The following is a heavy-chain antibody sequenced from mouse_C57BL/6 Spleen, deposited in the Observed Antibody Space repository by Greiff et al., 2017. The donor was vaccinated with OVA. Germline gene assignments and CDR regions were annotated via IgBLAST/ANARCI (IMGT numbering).Heavy chain of an antibody. Sequence: QVQLQQSGPGLVQPSQSLSITCTVSGFSLTSYGVHWVRQSPGKGLEWLGVIWSGGSTDYNAAFISRLSISKDNSKSQVFFKMNSLQADDTAIYYCARGYYDYDGWYFDVWGTGTTVTVSS. J-gene: IGHJ1*03. CDR2: IWSGGST. CDR3: ARGYYDYDGWYFDV. V-gene: IGHV2-2*01. CDR1: GFSLTSYG. D-gene: IGHD2-4*01.